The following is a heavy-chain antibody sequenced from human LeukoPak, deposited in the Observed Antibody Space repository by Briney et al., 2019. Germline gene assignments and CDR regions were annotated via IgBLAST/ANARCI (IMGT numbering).Heavy chain of an antibody. CDR2: IYSGGST. Sequence: GGSLRLSCAASGFTVSSNYMTWVRQAPGKGLEWVSVIYSGGSTYYADSVKGRFTISRDNSKNTLYLQMNSLRAEDTAVYYCAKEASNYETGPYYYYYYMDVWGKGTTVTVSS. CDR1: GFTVSSNY. CDR3: AKEASNYETGPYYYYYYMDV. J-gene: IGHJ6*03. D-gene: IGHD4-11*01. V-gene: IGHV3-53*01.